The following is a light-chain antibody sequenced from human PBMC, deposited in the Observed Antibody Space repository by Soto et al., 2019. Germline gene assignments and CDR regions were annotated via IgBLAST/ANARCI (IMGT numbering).Light chain of an antibody. CDR1: QSVGSY. CDR3: QQRSNWPPIT. CDR2: DAS. J-gene: IGKJ5*01. Sequence: EFVLTQSPGTLSLSPGERATLSCRASQSVGSYLAWYQQQPGQAPRLLINDASHRATGIPARFSGSGSGTDFTLSISSLETEDFAVYYCQQRSNWPPITFGQGTRLEIK. V-gene: IGKV3-11*01.